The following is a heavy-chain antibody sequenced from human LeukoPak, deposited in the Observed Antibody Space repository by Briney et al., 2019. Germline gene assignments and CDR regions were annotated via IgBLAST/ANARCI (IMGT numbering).Heavy chain of an antibody. V-gene: IGHV3-7*01. D-gene: IGHD3-22*01. CDR1: GFTLSSYW. Sequence: AGGSRRLACAAAGFTLSSYWMSWVRQAPGKGLEWVANIKQDGIEKYYVDSVKGRFTISRDKAKNSLYLQMNSLREEDTDVYYCARDWSFTEYYYDSSGYYDYYGMDVWGQGTTVTVSS. J-gene: IGHJ6*02. CDR3: ARDWSFTEYYYDSSGYYDYYGMDV. CDR2: IKQDGIEK.